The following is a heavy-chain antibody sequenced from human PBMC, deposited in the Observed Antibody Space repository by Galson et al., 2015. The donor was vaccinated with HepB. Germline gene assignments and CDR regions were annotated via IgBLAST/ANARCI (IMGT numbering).Heavy chain of an antibody. V-gene: IGHV3-30*18. J-gene: IGHJ4*02. CDR2: ISYDGSNK. CDR1: GFTFSSYG. D-gene: IGHD6-19*01. Sequence: SLRLSCAASGFTFSSYGMHWVRQAPGKGLEWVAVISYDGSNKYYADSVKGRFTISRDNSKSTLYLQMNSLRAEDTAVYYCAKRDGAVAGPFDYWGQGTLVTVSS. CDR3: AKRDGAVAGPFDY.